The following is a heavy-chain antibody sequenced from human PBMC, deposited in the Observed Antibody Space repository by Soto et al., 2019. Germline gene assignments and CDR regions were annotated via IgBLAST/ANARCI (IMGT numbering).Heavy chain of an antibody. D-gene: IGHD3-10*01. CDR3: AKGRGGSGSLTPRVDF. Sequence: EVQLLESGGGLVQPGGSLRLSCAASGFTFNNYAMTWVRQAPGKGLEWVSAISGGGDTTSYADSVKGRSTVSRDGSKNTLYLQMSSLIAEDTALYYCAKGRGGSGSLTPRVDFWGQGTLVTVSS. V-gene: IGHV3-23*01. CDR2: ISGGGDTT. CDR1: GFTFNNYA. J-gene: IGHJ4*02.